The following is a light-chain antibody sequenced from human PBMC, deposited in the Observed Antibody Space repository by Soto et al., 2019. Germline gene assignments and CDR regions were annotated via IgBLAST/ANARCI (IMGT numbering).Light chain of an antibody. Sequence: DIVMTQSPDSLAVSLGERATINCKSSQSVLYNSNNKNYLAWYQQKPGQPPKLLIYWASTRESGVPDRFSGGGSGTDFTLTIRRLQAEDVAVYYCQQYSSTPLTFGGGTTVAIK. CDR1: QSVLYNSNNKNY. J-gene: IGKJ4*01. CDR2: WAS. CDR3: QQYSSTPLT. V-gene: IGKV4-1*01.